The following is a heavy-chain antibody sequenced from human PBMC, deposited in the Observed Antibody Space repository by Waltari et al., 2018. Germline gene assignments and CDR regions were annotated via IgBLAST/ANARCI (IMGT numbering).Heavy chain of an antibody. CDR2: IVPRLAIP. CDR1: GGSFTSFT. D-gene: IGHD3-10*01. V-gene: IGHV1-69*02. CDR3: ARGNGSNYFDYSGMDV. J-gene: IGHJ6*02. Sequence: QVQMVQSGAEVKKPGSSVKVSCKASGGSFTSFTFTWVRQAPGQGLEWMGRIVPRLAIPSYSRKFQGRVTIKADKSTTTAYMELNGLTFEDTAVYYCARGNGSNYFDYSGMDVWGQGTTVTVSS.